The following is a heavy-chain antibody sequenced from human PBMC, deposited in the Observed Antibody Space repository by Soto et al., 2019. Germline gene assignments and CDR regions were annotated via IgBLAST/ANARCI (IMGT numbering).Heavy chain of an antibody. V-gene: IGHV1-8*01. J-gene: IGHJ6*02. CDR1: GYTFTSYD. D-gene: IGHD6-6*01. CDR2: MNPNSGNT. Sequence: GPSVKVSCKASGYTFTSYDISWVRQATGQGLEWMGWMNPNSGNTGYAQKFQGRVTMTRNTSISTAYMELSSLRSEDTAVYYCAREYSRNYYYYGMDVWGQGTTVTVSS. CDR3: AREYSRNYYYYGMDV.